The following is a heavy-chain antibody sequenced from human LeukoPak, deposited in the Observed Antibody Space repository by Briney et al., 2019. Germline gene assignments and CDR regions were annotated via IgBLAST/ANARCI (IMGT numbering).Heavy chain of an antibody. CDR3: ARYDSSWYALDS. D-gene: IGHD6-13*01. CDR1: GGSISSRTYY. CDR2: IYYSGST. J-gene: IGHJ4*02. V-gene: IGHV4-61*01. Sequence: SETLSLTCTVSGGSISSRTYYWSWIRQPPGKGLEWIAYIYYSGSTKYNPSLMSRVTISADTSKNQFSLKMTSVTAADTAVYYCARYDSSWYALDSWGQGTLVTVSS.